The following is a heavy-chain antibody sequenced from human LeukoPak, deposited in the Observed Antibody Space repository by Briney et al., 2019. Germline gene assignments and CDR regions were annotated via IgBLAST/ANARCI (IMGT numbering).Heavy chain of an antibody. D-gene: IGHD3-16*01. CDR2: IFYSGTT. J-gene: IGHJ6*03. Sequence: SETLSLTCTVSGGSISSYYWGWIRQPPEKGLEWIGSIFYSGTTYYNPSLKSRVTVSLDTSKNQFSLKLSSVTAADTAVYYCSRGLGTYYYYMDVWGKGATVTVSS. CDR1: GGSISSYY. V-gene: IGHV4-39*07. CDR3: SRGLGTYYYYMDV.